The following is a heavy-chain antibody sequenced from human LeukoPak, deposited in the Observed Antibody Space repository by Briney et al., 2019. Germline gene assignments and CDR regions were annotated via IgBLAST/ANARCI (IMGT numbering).Heavy chain of an antibody. Sequence: GRSLRLSCAASGFTFSSYGMHWVRQAPGKGLEWVAVISYDGSNKYYADPVKGRFTISRDNSKNTLYLQMNSLRAEDTAVYYCAKDGEKWGSGYYFDYWGQGTLVTVSS. CDR1: GFTFSSYG. CDR2: ISYDGSNK. V-gene: IGHV3-30*18. J-gene: IGHJ4*02. D-gene: IGHD3-22*01. CDR3: AKDGEKWGSGYYFDY.